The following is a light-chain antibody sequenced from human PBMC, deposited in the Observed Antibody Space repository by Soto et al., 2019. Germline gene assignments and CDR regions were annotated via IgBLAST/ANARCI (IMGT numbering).Light chain of an antibody. J-gene: IGLJ2*01. CDR3: YTYTSSSTVL. CDR2: DVI. CDR1: SSDVGGYNY. V-gene: IGLV2-14*01. Sequence: QYALTQPASVSGSPGQSITISCTGISSDVGGYNYVSWYQQHPGKAPKLIIYDVINRRSGVSNRFSGSKSGNTSSLTISGLQAEDEADYYCYTYTSSSTVLFGVGTKLTVL.